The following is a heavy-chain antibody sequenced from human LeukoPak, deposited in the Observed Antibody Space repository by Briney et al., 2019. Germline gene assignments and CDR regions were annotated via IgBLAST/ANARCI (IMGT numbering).Heavy chain of an antibody. D-gene: IGHD3-22*01. V-gene: IGHV3-30*03. Sequence: GGSLRLSCAASGFTFSSYGMHWVRQAPGKGLEWVAVISYDGSNKYYADSVKGRFTISRDNAKNSLYLQMNSLRAEDTAVYYCARLDSSGYYSRYYYYYGMDVWGQGTTVTVSS. J-gene: IGHJ6*02. CDR2: ISYDGSNK. CDR3: ARLDSSGYYSRYYYYYGMDV. CDR1: GFTFSSYG.